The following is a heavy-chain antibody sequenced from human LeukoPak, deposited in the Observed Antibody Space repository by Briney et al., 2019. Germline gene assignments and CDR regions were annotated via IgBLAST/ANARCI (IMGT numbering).Heavy chain of an antibody. Sequence: PGGSLRVSCAASGFTFSSYEMNWVRQAPGKGLEWVSYISSSASTINYADSVKGRFTISRDNAKNSLYLQMNSLRAEDTAVYYCAKRSSGPYYFDYWGQGTLVTVSS. CDR3: AKRSSGPYYFDY. V-gene: IGHV3-48*03. CDR2: ISSSASTI. D-gene: IGHD6-19*01. CDR1: GFTFSSYE. J-gene: IGHJ4*02.